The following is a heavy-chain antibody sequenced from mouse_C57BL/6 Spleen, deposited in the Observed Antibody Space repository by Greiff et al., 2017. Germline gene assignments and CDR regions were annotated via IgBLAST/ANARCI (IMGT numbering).Heavy chain of an antibody. Sequence: DVKLVESGGGLVKPGGSLKLSCAASGFTFSDYGMHWVRQAPEKGLEWVAYISSGSSTIYYADTVKGRFTISRDNAKNTLFLQMTSLRSEDTAMYYCARGLPNYFDYWGQGTTLTVSS. J-gene: IGHJ2*01. V-gene: IGHV5-17*01. CDR3: ARGLPNYFDY. D-gene: IGHD2-2*01. CDR2: ISSGSSTI. CDR1: GFTFSDYG.